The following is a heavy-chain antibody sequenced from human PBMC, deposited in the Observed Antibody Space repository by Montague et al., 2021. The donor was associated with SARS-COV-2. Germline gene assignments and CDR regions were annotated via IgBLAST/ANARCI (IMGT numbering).Heavy chain of an antibody. V-gene: IGHV4-39*07. CDR3: AKVFPRWLQFDPYFDY. CDR1: GGSISSSSYY. D-gene: IGHD5-24*01. CDR2: IYYSGST. J-gene: IGHJ4*02. Sequence: SETLSLTCTVSGGSISSSSYYWGWIRQPPGKGLEWIGSIYYSGSTNYXPSLKSRVTTSVDTSKSQFSLKLSSVTAADTAVYYCAKVFPRWLQFDPYFDYWGQGTLVTVSS.